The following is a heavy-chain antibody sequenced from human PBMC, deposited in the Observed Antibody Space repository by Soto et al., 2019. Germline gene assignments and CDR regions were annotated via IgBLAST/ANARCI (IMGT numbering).Heavy chain of an antibody. CDR3: AKTPRKLRFLEWNYYFDY. V-gene: IGHV3-30*18. J-gene: IGHJ4*02. D-gene: IGHD3-3*01. CDR1: GFTFSSYG. Sequence: GGSLRLSCAASGFTFSSYGMHGVRQAPGKGLEWVAVISYDGSNKYYADSVKGRFTISRDNSKNTLYLQMNSLRAEDTAVYYCAKTPRKLRFLEWNYYFDYWGQGTLVTVSS. CDR2: ISYDGSNK.